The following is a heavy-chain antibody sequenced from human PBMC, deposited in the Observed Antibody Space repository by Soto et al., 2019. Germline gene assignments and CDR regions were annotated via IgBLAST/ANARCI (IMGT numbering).Heavy chain of an antibody. CDR3: ARELLT. J-gene: IGHJ4*02. V-gene: IGHV4-31*03. Sequence: QVQLQESGPGLVKPSQTLSLTCTVSGGSISSGGYYWSWIRQHPGKGLEWVGYIYYSGTTYYTYYSPSPKSRVTISVDKSKNQFSLKLSSVTATDTAVYYCARELLTWGQGTLITVYS. CDR2: IYYSGTTYYT. CDR1: GGSISSGGYY.